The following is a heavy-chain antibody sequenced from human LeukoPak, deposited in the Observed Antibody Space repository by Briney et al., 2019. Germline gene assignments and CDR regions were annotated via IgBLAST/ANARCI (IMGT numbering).Heavy chain of an antibody. CDR1: GGSIDSYY. D-gene: IGHD2-21*02. Sequence: PSETLSLTCTVSGGSIDSYYWSWIRQPPGKGLEWIGYIYYTGSTEYHPSLKSRVTISLDTSKNQFSLKLTSVTAADTAVYYCARAQGIVVVTASLGIWGQGTLVTVSS. CDR3: ARAQGIVVVTASLGI. V-gene: IGHV4-59*01. CDR2: IYYTGST. J-gene: IGHJ4*02.